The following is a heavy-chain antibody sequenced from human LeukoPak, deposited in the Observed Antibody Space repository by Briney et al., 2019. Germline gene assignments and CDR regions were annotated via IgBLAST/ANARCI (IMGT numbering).Heavy chain of an antibody. D-gene: IGHD2-21*01. CDR1: GYTFTGNY. CDR2: INPNSGGT. V-gene: IGHV1-2*02. J-gene: IGHJ4*02. Sequence: ASVKVSCKASGYTFTGNYMHWVRQAPGQGLEWMGWINPNSGGTNYAQKFQGRVTMTRDTSISTAYMELSRLRSDDTAVYYCARDADGGDSVTDWGQGTLVTVSS. CDR3: ARDADGGDSVTD.